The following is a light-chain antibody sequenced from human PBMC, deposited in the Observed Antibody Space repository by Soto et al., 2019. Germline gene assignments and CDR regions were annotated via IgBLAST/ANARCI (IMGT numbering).Light chain of an antibody. CDR2: GAS. J-gene: IGKJ3*01. CDR1: QPISSNY. CDR3: RQYGNSPLFS. Sequence: IALTQSPGTLSLSAGETATLSCRASQPISSNYLAWYQQKPGQAPRFLINGASRRATGIPDRFSGSGSGTEFTLTISRMEPEDFAVYYCRQYGNSPLFSFGPGTKVDV. V-gene: IGKV3-20*01.